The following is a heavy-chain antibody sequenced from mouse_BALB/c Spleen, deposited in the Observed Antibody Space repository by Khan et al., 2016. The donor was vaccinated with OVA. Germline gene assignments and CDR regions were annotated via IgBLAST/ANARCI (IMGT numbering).Heavy chain of an antibody. D-gene: IGHD4-1*01. CDR2: ISSDGDYT. J-gene: IGHJ3*01. CDR1: GFTFSSYS. V-gene: IGHV5-6*01. Sequence: EVELVESGGDLVKPGGSLKLSCAASGFTFSSYSMSWVRQTPDKRLEWVATISSDGDYTYFPDSVKGRFTISRDNAKNTLNLQMSSLKSEDTALYYCASHLTGSFADWGQGTLGTVSA. CDR3: ASHLTGSFAD.